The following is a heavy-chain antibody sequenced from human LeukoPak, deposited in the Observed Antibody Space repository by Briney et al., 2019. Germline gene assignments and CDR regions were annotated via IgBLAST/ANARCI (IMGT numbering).Heavy chain of an antibody. CDR2: IYYSGST. Sequence: SETLSLTCTVSGGSISSSSYYWGWIRQPPGKGLEWIGSIYYSGSTYYNPSLKSRVTISVDTSKNQFSLKLSSVTAVDTAVYYCASGYSYRVRDYYMDVWGKGTTVTVSS. V-gene: IGHV4-39*07. D-gene: IGHD5-18*01. J-gene: IGHJ6*03. CDR3: ASGYSYRVRDYYMDV. CDR1: GGSISSSSYY.